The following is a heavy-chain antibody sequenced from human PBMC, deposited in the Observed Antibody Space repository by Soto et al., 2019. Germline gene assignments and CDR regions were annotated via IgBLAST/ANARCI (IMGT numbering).Heavy chain of an antibody. CDR2: INHDGRET. CDR1: GLTFSNHW. Sequence: SGGSLRLSCEASGLTFSNHWMTWLRQAPGKGLEWVANINHDGRETSYVDSVKGRFTISRDNAKNALLLQMNNLRAEDTAVYFCASRPSADKYYGVFDYWGQGALVTVSS. V-gene: IGHV3-7*03. D-gene: IGHD3-3*01. J-gene: IGHJ4*02. CDR3: ASRPSADKYYGVFDY.